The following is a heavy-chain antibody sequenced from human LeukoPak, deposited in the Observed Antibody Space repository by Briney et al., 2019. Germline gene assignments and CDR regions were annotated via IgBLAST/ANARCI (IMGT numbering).Heavy chain of an antibody. CDR1: GGSISSNNW. V-gene: IGHV4-4*02. CDR2: IYHDGST. J-gene: IGHJ4*02. D-gene: IGHD5-18*01. CDR3: AGDRGGYTYSHDY. Sequence: SETLSLTCTVSGGSISSNNWWIWVRQSPEKGLEWIGEIYHDGSTNYNPSLKSRVTISMDKSKNQLSLKLNFVTAADTAVYYCAGDRGGYTYSHDYWGQGTLVTVSS.